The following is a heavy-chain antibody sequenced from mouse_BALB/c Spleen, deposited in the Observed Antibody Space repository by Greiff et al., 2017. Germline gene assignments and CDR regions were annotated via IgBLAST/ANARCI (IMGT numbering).Heavy chain of an antibody. V-gene: IGHV2-6-4*01. CDR1: GFSLSRYS. CDR2: IWGGGST. CDR3: ARNIAPEGDAMDY. J-gene: IGHJ4*01. Sequence: VMLVESGPGLVAPSQSLSITCTVSGFSLSRYSVHWVRQPPGKGLEWLGMIWGGGSTDYNSALKSRLSISKDNSKSQVFLKMNSLQTDDTAMYYCARNIAPEGDAMDYWGQGTSVTVSS.